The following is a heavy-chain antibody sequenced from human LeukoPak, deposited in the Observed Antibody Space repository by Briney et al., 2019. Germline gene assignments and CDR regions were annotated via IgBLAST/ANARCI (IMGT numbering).Heavy chain of an antibody. D-gene: IGHD2-15*01. CDR3: AKRGVVIRAVLVVGFHKEAYYFDS. V-gene: IGHV3-74*01. Sequence: GGSLRLSCAASGFAFSRYWMHWVRQVPGKGLEWVSRLNEDGRTTTYADSVQGRVAISRDNPKNTLYLQMNSLRSEDTAVYFCAKRGVVIRAVLVVGFHKEAYYFDSWGQGALVTVSS. CDR2: LNEDGRTT. CDR1: GFAFSRYW. J-gene: IGHJ4*02.